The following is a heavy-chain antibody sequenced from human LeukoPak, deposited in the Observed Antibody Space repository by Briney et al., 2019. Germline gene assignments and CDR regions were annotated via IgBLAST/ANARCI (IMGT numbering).Heavy chain of an antibody. V-gene: IGHV1-2*02. D-gene: IGHD6-13*01. CDR3: ARGGGYSSSWQSDY. Sequence: ASVKVSCKASGYTFTGYYMHWVRQAPGQGLERMGWINPNSGGTNYAQKFQGRVTMTRDTSISTAYMELSRLRSDDTAVYYCARGGGYSSSWQSDYWGQGTLVTVSS. J-gene: IGHJ4*02. CDR1: GYTFTGYY. CDR2: INPNSGGT.